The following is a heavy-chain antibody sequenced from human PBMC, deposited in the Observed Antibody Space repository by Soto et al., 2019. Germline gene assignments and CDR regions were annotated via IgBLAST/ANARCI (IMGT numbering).Heavy chain of an antibody. V-gene: IGHV3-11*01. D-gene: IGHD2-15*01. J-gene: IGHJ4*02. CDR2: ISSSGSTI. Sequence: GGSLRLSCAASGFTFSDYYMSWIRQAPGKGLEWVSYISSSGSTIYYADSVKGRFTISRDNAKNSLYLQMNSLRAEDTAVYYCARAASTLVAATPVRYWGQGTLVTVSS. CDR1: GFTFSDYY. CDR3: ARAASTLVAATPVRY.